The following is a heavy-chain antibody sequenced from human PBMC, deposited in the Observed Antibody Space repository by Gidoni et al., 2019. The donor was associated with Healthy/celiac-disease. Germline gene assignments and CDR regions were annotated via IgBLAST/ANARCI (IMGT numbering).Heavy chain of an antibody. CDR3: ARTYGGRYYFDY. CDR2: IYHSGST. J-gene: IGHJ4*02. Sequence: QLQLQESGSGLVKPSQTLSLTCAVSGGSISSGGYSWSWIRQPPGKGLEWIGYIYHSGSTYYNPSLKSRVTISVDRSKNQFSLKLSSVTAADTAVYYCARTYGGRYYFDYWGQGTLVTVSS. CDR1: GGSISSGGYS. D-gene: IGHD4-17*01. V-gene: IGHV4-30-2*01.